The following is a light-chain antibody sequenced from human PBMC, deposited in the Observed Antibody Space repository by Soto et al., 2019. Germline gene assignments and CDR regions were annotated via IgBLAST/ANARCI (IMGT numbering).Light chain of an antibody. CDR1: SSDVGADKY. J-gene: IGLJ2*01. CDR3: SSYGTGTPVV. CDR2: EVS. Sequence: QSALTQPASVSGSPGPSITISCAGTSSDVGADKYATRHQQSPGKAPKLILFEVSNRPSGASSRFSGSRSGNTASLTISGIDPEGGGYDYCSSYGTGTPVVFGGGTKVTVL. V-gene: IGLV2-14*01.